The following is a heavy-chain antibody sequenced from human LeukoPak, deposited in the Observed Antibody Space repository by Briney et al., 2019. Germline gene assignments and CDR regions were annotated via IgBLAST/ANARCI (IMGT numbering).Heavy chain of an antibody. D-gene: IGHD5-24*01. CDR3: ASRDGYNFGFDY. J-gene: IGHJ4*02. Sequence: AGGSLRLSCAASGFTFSSYAMPWVRQAPGKGLEWVAVISYDGSNKYYADSVKGRFTIPRDNSKNTLYLQMNSLRAEDTAVYYCASRDGYNFGFDYWGQGTLVTVSS. CDR2: ISYDGSNK. CDR1: GFTFSSYA. V-gene: IGHV3-30-3*01.